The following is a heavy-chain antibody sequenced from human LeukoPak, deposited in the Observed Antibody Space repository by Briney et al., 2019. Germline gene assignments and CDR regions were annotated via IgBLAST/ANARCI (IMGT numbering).Heavy chain of an antibody. CDR1: GFTFSSYA. Sequence: GGSLRLSCAASGFTFSSYAMDWVRQAPGKGLEWVSTISATGGTAYYADSVKGRFTISRDNAKNTLYLQMNSLRADDTAVYYCAKDPSAYSSSWYSDYWGQGTLVTVSS. J-gene: IGHJ4*02. CDR2: ISATGGTA. V-gene: IGHV3-23*01. D-gene: IGHD6-13*01. CDR3: AKDPSAYSSSWYSDY.